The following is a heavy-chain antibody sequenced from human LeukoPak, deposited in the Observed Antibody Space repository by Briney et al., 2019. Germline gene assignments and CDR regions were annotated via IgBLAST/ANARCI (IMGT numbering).Heavy chain of an antibody. CDR2: INTNTGNP. Sequence: ASVKVSCKASGYTFTSYAMNWVRQAPGQGLEWMGWINTNTGNPTYAQGFTGRFVFSLDTSVSTAYLQISSLKAEDTAVYYCARGQAHKYYDSRGYYYLNDAFDIWGQGTMVTVS. V-gene: IGHV7-4-1*02. J-gene: IGHJ3*02. CDR1: GYTFTSYA. CDR3: ARGQAHKYYDSRGYYYLNDAFDI. D-gene: IGHD3-22*01.